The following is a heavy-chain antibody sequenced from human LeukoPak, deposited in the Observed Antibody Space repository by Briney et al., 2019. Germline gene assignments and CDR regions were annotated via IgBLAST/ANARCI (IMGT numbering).Heavy chain of an antibody. Sequence: PGGSLRLSCAASGFTVSSNYMSWVRQAPGKGLEWVSVIYSGGSTYYAAPVTGRFTISRDNSQNTLYLQTNSLRAEHTAAYYCAKENVYGLTHYYYMDVWGKGTTVTVSS. J-gene: IGHJ6*03. V-gene: IGHV3-53*01. CDR1: GFTVSSNY. D-gene: IGHD5/OR15-5a*01. CDR2: IYSGGST. CDR3: AKENVYGLTHYYYMDV.